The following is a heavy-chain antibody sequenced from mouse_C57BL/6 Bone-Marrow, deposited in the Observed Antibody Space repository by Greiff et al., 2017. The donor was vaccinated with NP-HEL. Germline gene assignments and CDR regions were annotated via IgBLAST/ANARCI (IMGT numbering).Heavy chain of an antibody. CDR3: AKGTTVVPYWYFDV. CDR1: GYSFTGYY. Sequence: EVKLQESGPELVKPGASVKISCKASGYSFTGYYMNWVKQSPEKSLEWIGEINPSTGGTTYNQKFKAKATLTVDKSSSTAYMQLKSLTSEDSAVYYCAKGTTVVPYWYFDVWGTGTTVTVSS. J-gene: IGHJ1*03. V-gene: IGHV1-42*01. D-gene: IGHD1-1*01. CDR2: INPSTGGT.